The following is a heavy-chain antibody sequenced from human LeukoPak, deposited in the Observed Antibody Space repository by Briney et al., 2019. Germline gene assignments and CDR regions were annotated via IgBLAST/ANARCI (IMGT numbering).Heavy chain of an antibody. Sequence: SETLSLTCTVSGGSISSYYWSWIRQPAGKGLEWIGRIYTSGSTNYNPSLKSRVTMSVDTSKNQFSLKLSSVTAADTAVYYCARAPYNWNYAGYYYYYYMDVWGKGTTVTVSS. CDR1: GGSISSYY. J-gene: IGHJ6*03. CDR2: IYTSGST. D-gene: IGHD1-7*01. CDR3: ARAPYNWNYAGYYYYYYMDV. V-gene: IGHV4-4*07.